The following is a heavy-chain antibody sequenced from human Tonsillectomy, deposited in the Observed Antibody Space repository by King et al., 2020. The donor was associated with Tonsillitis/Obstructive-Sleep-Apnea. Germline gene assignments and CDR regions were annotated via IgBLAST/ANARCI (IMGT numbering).Heavy chain of an antibody. D-gene: IGHD3-3*01. CDR2: ISAYNGNT. Sequence: QLVQSGTEVKKPGASVKVSCKASGYTFTTYGVSWVRQAPGQGLEWRGWISAYNGNTNYAQKFQGRVTMTTDTSPSTASTELRSPRSDDTAVYYCARDTIWNSYRNSLRFSTDDAFDIWGQGTMVTVSS. J-gene: IGHJ3*02. CDR1: GYTFTTYG. V-gene: IGHV1-18*01. CDR3: ARDTIWNSYRNSLRFSTDDAFDI.